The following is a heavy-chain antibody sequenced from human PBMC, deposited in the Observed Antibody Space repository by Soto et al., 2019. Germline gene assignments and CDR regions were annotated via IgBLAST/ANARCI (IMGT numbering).Heavy chain of an antibody. D-gene: IGHD5-18*01. CDR1: GYSFTSYW. V-gene: IGHV5-51*01. CDR2: IYPGDSDT. CDR3: ARDGYSYGTRVYGMDV. Sequence: GESLKISCKGSGYSFTSYWIGWVRQMPGKGLEWMGIIYPGDSDTRYSPSFQGQVTISADKSISTAYLQWSSLKASDTAVYYCARDGYSYGTRVYGMDVWGQGTTVTVSS. J-gene: IGHJ6*02.